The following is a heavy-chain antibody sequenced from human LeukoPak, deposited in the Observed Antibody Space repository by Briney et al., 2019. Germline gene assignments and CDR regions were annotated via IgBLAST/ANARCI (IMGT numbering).Heavy chain of an antibody. CDR3: ARARGSTYYYDSSGYPQLHPFDY. V-gene: IGHV4-59*01. CDR1: RGSLRHYF. J-gene: IGHJ4*02. D-gene: IGHD3-22*01. Sequence: SETLSVTCPLSRGSLRHYFWRWMRQPPGKGVEGIGYIYHSGSTNYNPSLKSRVTISVDTSKNQFSLKLSSVTAADTAVYYCARARGSTYYYDSSGYPQLHPFDYWGQGTLVTVSS. CDR2: IYHSGST.